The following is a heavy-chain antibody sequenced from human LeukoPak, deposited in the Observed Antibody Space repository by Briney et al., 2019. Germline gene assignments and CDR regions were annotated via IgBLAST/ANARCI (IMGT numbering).Heavy chain of an antibody. D-gene: IGHD1-26*01. CDR1: GGSISSYY. CDR3: ARGRATPDY. J-gene: IGHJ4*02. V-gene: IGHV4-59*01. CDR2: IYYSGST. Sequence: SETLSLTCTVSGGSISSYYWSWIRQPPGKGLEWIGYIYYSGSTNYNPSLKCRVTISVDASKNQFSLKLSSVTAADTAVYYCARGRATPDYWGQGTLVTVSS.